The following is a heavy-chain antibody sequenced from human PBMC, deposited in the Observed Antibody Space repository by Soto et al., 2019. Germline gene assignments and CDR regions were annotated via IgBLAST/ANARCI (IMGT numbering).Heavy chain of an antibody. CDR3: FLGYCSSTSCHKRHYYYYGMDV. J-gene: IGHJ6*02. D-gene: IGHD2-2*01. V-gene: IGHV5-51*01. Sequence: GESLKISCQSSGYTFSNFWIGWVRQLPGKGLEWMGIIYPGGSDTRYSPSFQGQVTISADKSISTAYLQWSSLKASDTAMYYCFLGYCSSTSCHKRHYYYYGMDVWGQGTTVTVSS. CDR1: GYTFSNFW. CDR2: IYPGGSDT.